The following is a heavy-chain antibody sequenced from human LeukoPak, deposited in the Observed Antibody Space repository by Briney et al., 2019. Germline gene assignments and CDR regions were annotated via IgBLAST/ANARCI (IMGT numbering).Heavy chain of an antibody. J-gene: IGHJ4*02. V-gene: IGHV4-31*03. Sequence: SETLSLTCTVSVGSINSGVYYWSWIRQYPGKGLEWIGSIFYSGSTYYNPSLKSRFTISVDTSKNQFSLKLSSVTAADTAVYYCAREYSDILTGYYLFDSWGQGTLVTVSS. CDR1: VGSINSGVYY. CDR2: IFYSGST. CDR3: AREYSDILTGYYLFDS. D-gene: IGHD3-9*01.